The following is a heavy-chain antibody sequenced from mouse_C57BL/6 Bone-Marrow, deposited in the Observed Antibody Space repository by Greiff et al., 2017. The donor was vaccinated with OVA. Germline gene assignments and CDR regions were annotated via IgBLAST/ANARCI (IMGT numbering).Heavy chain of an antibody. CDR2: INPNNGGT. V-gene: IGHV1-26*01. CDR1: GYTFTDYY. Sequence: VQLQQSGPELVKPGASVKISCKASGYTFTDYYMNWVKQSHGKSLEWIGDINPNNGGTSYNQKFKGKATLTVDKSSSTAYMELRSLTSEDSAVYYCARSRGKRFAYWGQGTLVTVSA. CDR3: ARSRGKRFAY. J-gene: IGHJ3*01.